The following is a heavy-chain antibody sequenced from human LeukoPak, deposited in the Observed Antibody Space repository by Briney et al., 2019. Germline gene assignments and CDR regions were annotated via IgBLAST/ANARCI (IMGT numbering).Heavy chain of an antibody. CDR1: GYTFTGYY. D-gene: IGHD3-22*01. V-gene: IGHV1-2*04. Sequence: GASVKVSCEASGYTFTGYYMHWVRQAPGQGLEWMGWINPNSGGTNYAQKFQGWVTMTRDTSISTAYMELSRLRSDDTAVYYCARDMHYDSSGYDAFDIWGQGTMVTVSS. J-gene: IGHJ3*02. CDR3: ARDMHYDSSGYDAFDI. CDR2: INPNSGGT.